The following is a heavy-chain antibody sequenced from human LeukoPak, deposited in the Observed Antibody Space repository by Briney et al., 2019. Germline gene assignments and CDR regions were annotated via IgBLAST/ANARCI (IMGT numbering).Heavy chain of an antibody. V-gene: IGHV1-69*05. D-gene: IGHD4-23*01. CDR3: ARAYGGNSVDAFDI. CDR1: GGTFSSYA. Sequence: SSVKVSCKASGGTFSSYAISWVRQAPGQGLEWMGGIIPIFGTANYAQKFQGRVTITTDESTSTAYMELSSLRSEDTVVYYCARAYGGNSVDAFDIWGQGTMVTVSS. J-gene: IGHJ3*02. CDR2: IIPIFGTA.